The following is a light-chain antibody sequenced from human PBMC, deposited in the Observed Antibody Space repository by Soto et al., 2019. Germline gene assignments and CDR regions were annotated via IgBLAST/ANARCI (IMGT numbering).Light chain of an antibody. CDR1: QNIDNL. CDR2: GAS. CDR3: QQSHIAPYT. Sequence: DIQLTQSPSSLSASLGDTVSISCRASQNIDNLLNWYQQKPGEVPKLLIFGASYLRSGVPSRFSGSGSGTHFALTITSLQPEDFATYFCQQSHIAPYTFGQGTNL. J-gene: IGKJ2*01. V-gene: IGKV1-39*01.